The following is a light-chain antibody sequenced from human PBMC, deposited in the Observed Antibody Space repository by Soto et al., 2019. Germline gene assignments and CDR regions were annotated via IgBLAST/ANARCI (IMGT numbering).Light chain of an antibody. Sequence: QSALTQPASVSGSPGQSITISCTGTSSDVGGYKYVSWYQQHPGKAPKLLIYEVSNRPSGVSNRFSGSKSDNTASLTISGLQAEDEADYYCCSYTSSITYVFGTWTKVTVL. J-gene: IGLJ1*01. CDR2: EVS. CDR3: CSYTSSITYV. CDR1: SSDVGGYKY. V-gene: IGLV2-14*01.